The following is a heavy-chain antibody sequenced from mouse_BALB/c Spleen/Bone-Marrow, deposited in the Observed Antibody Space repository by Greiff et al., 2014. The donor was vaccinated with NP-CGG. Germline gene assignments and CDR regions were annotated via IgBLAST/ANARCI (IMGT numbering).Heavy chain of an antibody. J-gene: IGHJ4*01. CDR1: GYTFTSYW. Sequence: QVQLQQSGAELVRPGASVKLSCKASGYTFTSYWMNWVKQRPGQGLEWIGMIDPSDSETHYNQMFKDKATLTVDKSSLTSEDSAVYYCARSEIYYYGSRTSMDYWGQGTSVTVSS. V-gene: IGHV1-61*01. CDR2: IDPSDSET. CDR3: ARSEIYYYGSRTSMDY. D-gene: IGHD1-1*01.